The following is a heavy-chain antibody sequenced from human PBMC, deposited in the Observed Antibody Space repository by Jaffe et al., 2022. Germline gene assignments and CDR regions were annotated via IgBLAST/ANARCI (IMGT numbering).Heavy chain of an antibody. CDR1: GFTFSNAW. D-gene: IGHD4-17*01. Sequence: EVQLVESGGGLVKPGGSLRLSCAASGFTFSNAWMSWVRQAPGKGLEWVGRIKSKTDGGTTDYAAPVKGRFTISRDDSKNTLYLQMNSLKTEDTAVYYCTTDLDDYGDYVDYWGQGTLVTVSS. J-gene: IGHJ4*02. CDR2: IKSKTDGGTT. CDR3: TTDLDDYGDYVDY. V-gene: IGHV3-15*01.